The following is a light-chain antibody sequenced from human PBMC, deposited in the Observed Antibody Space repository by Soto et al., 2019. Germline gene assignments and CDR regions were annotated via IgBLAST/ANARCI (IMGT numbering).Light chain of an antibody. CDR3: QQYNTYSWT. V-gene: IGKV1-5*03. CDR1: QSISSW. J-gene: IGKJ1*01. Sequence: IPMTQSPSTLSASVGDRVTIPCRASQSISSWLAWYQQKPGKAPKLLIYEASNLESGVPSRFGGSRSGTEFTLTISSLQPEDFATYYCQQYNTYSWTFGQGTKVDIK. CDR2: EAS.